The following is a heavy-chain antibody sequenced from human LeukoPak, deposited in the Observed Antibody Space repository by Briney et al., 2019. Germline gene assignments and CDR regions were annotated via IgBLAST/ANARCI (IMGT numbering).Heavy chain of an antibody. CDR2: ISYDGSNK. V-gene: IGHV3-30*04. CDR1: GFTVSSNS. CDR3: ARDLVNIYTTGSTYDAFDI. Sequence: GGSLRLSCTVSGFTVSSNSMSWVRQAPGKGLEWVAVISYDGSNKYFADSVKGRFTISRDNSKNTLFLQMNSLRPEDTAVYYCARDLVNIYTTGSTYDAFDIWGQGTMVTVSS. D-gene: IGHD1-1*01. J-gene: IGHJ3*02.